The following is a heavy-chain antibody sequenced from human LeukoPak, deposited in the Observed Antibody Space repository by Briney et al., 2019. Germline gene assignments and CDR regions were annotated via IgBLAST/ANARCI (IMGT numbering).Heavy chain of an antibody. Sequence: GASVKVSCKASGYTFTSHYMHWVRQAPGQGLEWMGIINPSGGSTSYAQKFQGRVTMTRDTSTSTVYMELSSLRSEDTAVYYCARPGAYGSGSYYNEPFDYWGQGTLVTVSS. J-gene: IGHJ4*02. CDR1: GYTFTSHY. V-gene: IGHV1-46*01. D-gene: IGHD3-10*01. CDR2: INPSGGST. CDR3: ARPGAYGSGSYYNEPFDY.